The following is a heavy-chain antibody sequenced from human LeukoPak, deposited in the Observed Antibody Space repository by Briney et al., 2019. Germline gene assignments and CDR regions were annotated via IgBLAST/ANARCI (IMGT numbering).Heavy chain of an antibody. D-gene: IGHD3-9*01. Sequence: SETLSLTCSVSGGSISDTGYYWGWIRQSPGKGLEWIGSIYYSGSAYYNPSLKSRVTMSVDTSENQFSLKLSSVTAADTAVYYCTSDTTGYYYFDQWGQGTLVTVSS. J-gene: IGHJ4*02. V-gene: IGHV4-39*07. CDR3: TSDTTGYYYFDQ. CDR2: IYYSGSA. CDR1: GGSISDTGYY.